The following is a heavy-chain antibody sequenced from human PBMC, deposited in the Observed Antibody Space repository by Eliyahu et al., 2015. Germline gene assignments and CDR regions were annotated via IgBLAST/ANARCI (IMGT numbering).Heavy chain of an antibody. Sequence: QLLLQESDPGLVKXSETLSLTCSVSGGSISSTXXXWGXXRXPPGKGLEXIATIYYSGHTFSNSSLQTRLTISVDTSQNQFSLRLSSVTAADTAIYYCARLRDSSGYYTIDYWGQGTLVTVSS. CDR3: ARLRDSSGYYTIDY. V-gene: IGHV4-39*01. D-gene: IGHD3-22*01. CDR2: IYYSGHT. J-gene: IGHJ4*02. CDR1: GGSISSTXXX.